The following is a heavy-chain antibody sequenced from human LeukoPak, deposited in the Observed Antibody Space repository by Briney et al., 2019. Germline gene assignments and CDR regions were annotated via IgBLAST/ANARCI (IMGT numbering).Heavy chain of an antibody. D-gene: IGHD3-22*01. Sequence: ASVKVSCKASGYTFTSYGISWVRQAPGQGLEWMGWISAYNGNTNYAQKLQGRVTMTTDTSTSTAYMELRSLRSDDTAVYYCARVLYYYDSSGRIGAFGIWGQGTMVTVSS. J-gene: IGHJ3*02. CDR3: ARVLYYYDSSGRIGAFGI. CDR1: GYTFTSYG. CDR2: ISAYNGNT. V-gene: IGHV1-18*01.